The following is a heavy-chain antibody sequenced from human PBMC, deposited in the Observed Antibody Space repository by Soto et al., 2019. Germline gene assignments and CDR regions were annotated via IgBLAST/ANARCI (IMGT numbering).Heavy chain of an antibody. Sequence: QIQLVQSGGEVKKPGASVKVSCRASGDTFSIYGITWVRQAPGQGLEWMGWITADNGDTKFAQKLQGRVSLTIDTPTSTAYMELRNLRSDDTALSYCSRRTLGSAIWIGDYWGQGTLVSVCS. CDR3: SRRTLGSAIWIGDY. CDR2: ITADNGDT. V-gene: IGHV1-18*01. D-gene: IGHD7-27*01. CDR1: GDTFSIYG. J-gene: IGHJ4*02.